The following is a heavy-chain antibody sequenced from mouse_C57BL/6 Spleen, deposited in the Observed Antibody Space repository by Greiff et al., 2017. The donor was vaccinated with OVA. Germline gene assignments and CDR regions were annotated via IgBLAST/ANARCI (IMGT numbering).Heavy chain of an antibody. CDR1: GYTFTEYT. CDR2: FYPGSGSI. Sequence: VQLQESGAELVKPGASVKLSCKASGYTFTEYTIHWVKQRSGQGLEWIGWFYPGSGSIKYNEKFKDKATLTADKSSSTVYMELSRLTSEDSAVYFCARHEECTPNYYGSSHWYFDVWGTGTTVTVSS. CDR3: ARHEECTPNYYGSSHWYFDV. V-gene: IGHV1-62-2*01. D-gene: IGHD1-1*01. J-gene: IGHJ1*03.